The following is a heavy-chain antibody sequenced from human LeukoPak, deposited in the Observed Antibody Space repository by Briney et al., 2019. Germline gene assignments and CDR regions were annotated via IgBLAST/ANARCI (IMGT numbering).Heavy chain of an antibody. CDR1: GGSISSHY. D-gene: IGHD6-19*01. V-gene: IGHV4-59*11. CDR2: IYYSGST. J-gene: IGHJ4*02. Sequence: PSETLSLTCTVSGGSISSHYWSWIRQPPGKGLEWIGYIYYSGSTNYNPSLKSRVTISIDTSKNQFSLKLSSVTAADTAVYYCARDSGTAVAGGFDYWGQGTLVTVSS. CDR3: ARDSGTAVAGGFDY.